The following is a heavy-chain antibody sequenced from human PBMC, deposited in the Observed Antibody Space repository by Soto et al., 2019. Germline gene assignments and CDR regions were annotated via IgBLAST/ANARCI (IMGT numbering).Heavy chain of an antibody. Sequence: KQSQTLSLTCTVSGGSISSSSYYWGWIRQPPGKGLEWIGSIYYSGSTYYNPSLKSRVTISVDTSKNQFSLKLSSVTAADTAVYYCANRDYYYYMDVWGKGTTVTVSS. CDR3: ANRDYYYYMDV. CDR1: GGSISSSSYY. CDR2: IYYSGST. J-gene: IGHJ6*03. V-gene: IGHV4-39*01.